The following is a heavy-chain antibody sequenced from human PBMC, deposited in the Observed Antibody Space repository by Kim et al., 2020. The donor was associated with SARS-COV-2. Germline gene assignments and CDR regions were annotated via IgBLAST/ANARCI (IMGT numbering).Heavy chain of an antibody. CDR2: ISYDGSDK. D-gene: IGHD6-13*01. CDR1: GFNFSNYG. J-gene: IGHJ5*02. Sequence: GGSLRRSCAASGFNFSNYGIHWVRQAPGKGLEWVAIISYDGSDKYYVDSVKGRFTISRDNSKNTVYLQMDSLRTDDTGVYYCARDLPAAAIFYVGLAPWGLGTLVTVSS. CDR3: ARDLPAAAIFYVGLAP. V-gene: IGHV3-30*03.